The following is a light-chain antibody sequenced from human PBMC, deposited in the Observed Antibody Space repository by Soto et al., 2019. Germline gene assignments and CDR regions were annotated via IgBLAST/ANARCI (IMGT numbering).Light chain of an antibody. V-gene: IGKV3-11*01. CDR1: RSVSSY. Sequence: EIVLTQSPATLSLSPGERATLSCGASRSVSSYLAWYQQKPGQVPRLLIYDASYRATGIPARFSGSGSGTDFTLTISSLEPEDFAVYYCRHRSDWPPRLTFGGGTKVEIK. J-gene: IGKJ4*01. CDR3: RHRSDWPPRLT. CDR2: DAS.